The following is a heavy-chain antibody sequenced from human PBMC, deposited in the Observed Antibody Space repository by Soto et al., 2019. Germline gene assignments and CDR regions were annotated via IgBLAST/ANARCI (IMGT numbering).Heavy chain of an antibody. CDR3: ARDRDTYGLNFFDY. V-gene: IGHV3-9*01. Sequence: PGGSLRLSCAASGCTFDDYAMHWVRQAPGKGLEWVSGISWNSGSIVYADSVKGRFTISRDNAKNSLYLQMNSLGAEDTAFYYCARDRDTYGLNFFDYWGQGTLVTVSS. CDR2: ISWNSGSI. CDR1: GCTFDDYA. D-gene: IGHD5-18*01. J-gene: IGHJ4*02.